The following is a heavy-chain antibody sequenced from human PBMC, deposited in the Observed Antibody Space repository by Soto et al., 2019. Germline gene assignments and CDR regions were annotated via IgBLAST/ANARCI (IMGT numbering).Heavy chain of an antibody. J-gene: IGHJ6*02. V-gene: IGHV4-59*01. CDR1: GGSITSSY. CDR2: IYGTGISGYTPST. CDR3: STGQDAFFYYGFDV. Sequence: SETLSLTCTVSGGSITSSYWSWIRRPPGKGLEWIAYIYGTGISGYTPSTSYNPSLKSRVTMSVDTSNSQFSLKLTSVTAAYTAVYYCSTGQDAFFYYGFDVWGQGXTVTVYS.